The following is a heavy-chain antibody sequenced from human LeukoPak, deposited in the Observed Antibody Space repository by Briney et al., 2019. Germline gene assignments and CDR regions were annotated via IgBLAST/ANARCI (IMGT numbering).Heavy chain of an antibody. CDR3: ARGPDRGYSYGLPY. V-gene: IGHV3-21*01. J-gene: IGHJ4*02. CDR1: GFTFSSYS. D-gene: IGHD5-18*01. CDR2: ISSSSSYI. Sequence: PGGSLRLSCAASGFTFSSYSMNWVRQAPGKGLEWVSSISSSSSYIYYADSVKGRFTISRDNAKNSLYLQMNSLRAEDTAVYSCARGPDRGYSYGLPYWGQGTLVTVSS.